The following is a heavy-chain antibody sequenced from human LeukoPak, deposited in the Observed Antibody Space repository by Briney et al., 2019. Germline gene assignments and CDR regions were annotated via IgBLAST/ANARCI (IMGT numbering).Heavy chain of an antibody. J-gene: IGHJ4*02. V-gene: IGHV1-2*02. CDR3: VRDANTADPLAY. D-gene: IGHD2-21*02. Sequence: GASVKVSCKASGYTFTGYYIHWVRQAPGQGLEWMGWINPNSGGTNYAQKYQGRVTMTRDTSISTIYMELSRLRSDDTAIYYCVRDANTADPLAYWGQGTLVTVSS. CDR2: INPNSGGT. CDR1: GYTFTGYY.